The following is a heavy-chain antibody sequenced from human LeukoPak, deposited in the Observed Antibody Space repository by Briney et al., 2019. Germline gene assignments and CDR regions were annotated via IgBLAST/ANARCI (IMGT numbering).Heavy chain of an antibody. V-gene: IGHV3-30*02. D-gene: IGHD3-10*01. Sequence: GGSLRLSCAASGFTFSNYGMHWVRQAPGKGLEWVAFIGHDGRNKYYADSVKGRFTISRDNSKNTLYLQMNSLRAEDTAVYYCAKGRGGSGSSYYYYMDVWGKGTTVTVSS. J-gene: IGHJ6*03. CDR3: AKGRGGSGSSYYYYMDV. CDR1: GFTFSNYG. CDR2: IGHDGRNK.